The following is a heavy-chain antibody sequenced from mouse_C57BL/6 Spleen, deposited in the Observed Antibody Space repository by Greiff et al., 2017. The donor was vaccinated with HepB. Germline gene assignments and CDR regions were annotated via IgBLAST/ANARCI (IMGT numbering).Heavy chain of an antibody. V-gene: IGHV1-64*01. Sequence: QVQLKESGAELVKPGASVKLSCKASGYTFTSYWMHWVKQRPGQGLEWIGMIHPNSGSTNYNEKFKSKATLTVDKSSSTAYMQLSSLTSEDSAVYYCARFWDHYYAMDYWGQGTSVTVSS. CDR2: IHPNSGST. CDR1: GYTFTSYW. D-gene: IGHD4-1*01. J-gene: IGHJ4*01. CDR3: ARFWDHYYAMDY.